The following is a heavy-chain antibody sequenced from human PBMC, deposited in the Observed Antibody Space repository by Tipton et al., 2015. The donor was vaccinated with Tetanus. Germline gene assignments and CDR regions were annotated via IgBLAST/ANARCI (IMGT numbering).Heavy chain of an antibody. V-gene: IGHV3-23*01. CDR3: AKEITNIGKPLFDH. Sequence: AASGFTFTYYAMSWVRQAPGKGLEWVAGVVGNGDTYYADSVKGRFTISRDNSKRTLSLQLNSLRAEDTAVYFCAKEITNIGKPLFDHWGRGSLVGVSS. CDR2: VVGNGDT. D-gene: IGHD1-14*01. CDR1: GFTFTYYA. J-gene: IGHJ2*01.